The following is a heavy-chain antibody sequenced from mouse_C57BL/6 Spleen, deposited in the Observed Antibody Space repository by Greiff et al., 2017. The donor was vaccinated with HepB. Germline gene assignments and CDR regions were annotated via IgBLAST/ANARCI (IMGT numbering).Heavy chain of an antibody. V-gene: IGHV1-26*01. CDR1: GYTFTDYY. CDR3: ARWELPRGY. Sequence: EVQLQQSGPELVKPGASVKISCKASGYTFTDYYMNWVKQSHGKSLEWIGDINPNNGGTSYNQKFKGKATLTVDKSSSTAYMELRSLTSEDSAVYYCARWELPRGYWGQGTTLTVSS. CDR2: INPNNGGT. D-gene: IGHD3-3*01. J-gene: IGHJ2*01.